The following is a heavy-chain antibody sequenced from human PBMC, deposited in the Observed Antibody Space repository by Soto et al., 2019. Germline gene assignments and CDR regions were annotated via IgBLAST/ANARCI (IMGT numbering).Heavy chain of an antibody. CDR1: GFTFSVHS. V-gene: IGHV3-48*02. D-gene: IGHD6-6*01. Sequence: EVQLVESGGGLVQPGGSLRLSCAASGFTFSVHSMNWVRQAPGKGLEWVSYISSGSRTRYYADSVKGRFTISRDNAKNSLYLQMNSLGDEDTAVYYCALGGEYSTSQRFDPWGQGTLVTVSS. CDR2: ISSGSRTR. CDR3: ALGGEYSTSQRFDP. J-gene: IGHJ5*02.